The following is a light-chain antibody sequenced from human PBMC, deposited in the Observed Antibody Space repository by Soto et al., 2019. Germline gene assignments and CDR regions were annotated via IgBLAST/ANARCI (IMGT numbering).Light chain of an antibody. V-gene: IGKV3-15*01. CDR2: AVS. J-gene: IGKJ4*01. Sequence: EILMTQSPATLSVSPGERATLSCRASQSVSNNLAWYQQKPGQAPRLLIYAVSSRPAGIPARFSGSGSGTEFTITISSLQSEDCEVYYGQQYNNWPLTFGGGTKVDIK. CDR3: QQYNNWPLT. CDR1: QSVSNN.